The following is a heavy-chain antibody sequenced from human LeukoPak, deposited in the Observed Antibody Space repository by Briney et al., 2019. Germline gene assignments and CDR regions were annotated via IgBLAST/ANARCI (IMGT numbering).Heavy chain of an antibody. Sequence: SETLSLTCAVSGGSISSSNWWSWVRQPPGKGLEWIGEIYHSGSTNYNPSLKSRVTISVDTSKNQFSLKLSSVTAADTAVYYCARVDFWSGLPGYWGQGTLVTVSS. CDR2: IYHSGST. V-gene: IGHV4-4*02. CDR3: ARVDFWSGLPGY. J-gene: IGHJ4*02. D-gene: IGHD3-3*01. CDR1: GGSISSSNW.